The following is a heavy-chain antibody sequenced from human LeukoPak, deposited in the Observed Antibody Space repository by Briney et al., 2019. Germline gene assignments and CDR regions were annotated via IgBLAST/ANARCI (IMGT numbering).Heavy chain of an antibody. V-gene: IGHV3-23*01. Sequence: PGGSLRLSCAASGFTFSSYAMSWVRQAPGKGLEWVSAISGSGGSTYFSDSVKGRFAISRDNSKNTLYLQMDSLRAEDTAVYYCAKVGRPYGDYFYFDYWGQGTLVTVSS. CDR2: ISGSGGST. CDR1: GFTFSSYA. J-gene: IGHJ4*02. D-gene: IGHD4-17*01. CDR3: AKVGRPYGDYFYFDY.